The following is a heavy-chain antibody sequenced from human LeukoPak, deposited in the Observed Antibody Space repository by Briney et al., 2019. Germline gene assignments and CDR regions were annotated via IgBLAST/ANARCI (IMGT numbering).Heavy chain of an antibody. V-gene: IGHV3-23*01. D-gene: IGHD2-2*01. CDR3: ARYSVPATIGWGAFDI. Sequence: PAGGSLRLSCAASGFTFSSYAMSWVRQARGKGGEWVSSLSNDAVKTYYADCVKGRFTISRDNPKNTLYLELNSLRAADTPVYYCARYSVPATIGWGAFDIWGQGTMVPVP. CDR2: LSNDAVKT. J-gene: IGHJ3*02. CDR1: GFTFSSYA.